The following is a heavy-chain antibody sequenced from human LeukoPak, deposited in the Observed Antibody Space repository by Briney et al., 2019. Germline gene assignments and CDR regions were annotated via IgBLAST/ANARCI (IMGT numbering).Heavy chain of an antibody. Sequence: GGSLRLSCAASGFTFSSYGMHWVRQAPGKGLEWVAFIRYDGSNKYYADSVKGRFTISRDNSKNTLYLQMNSLRAEDTAVYYCAKVEYSSSWQKGYFDYWGQGTLVTVS. CDR2: IRYDGSNK. J-gene: IGHJ4*02. V-gene: IGHV3-30*02. CDR3: AKVEYSSSWQKGYFDY. CDR1: GFTFSSYG. D-gene: IGHD6-13*01.